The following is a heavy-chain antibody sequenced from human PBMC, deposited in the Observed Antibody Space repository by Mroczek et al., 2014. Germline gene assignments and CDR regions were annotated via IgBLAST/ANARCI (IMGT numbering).Heavy chain of an antibody. J-gene: IGHJ3*02. D-gene: IGHD1-26*01. CDR1: GGSISSYY. V-gene: IGHV4-59*01. Sequence: QVQLQQWGPGLVKPSETLSLTCTVSGGSISSYYWSWIRQPPGKGLEWIGYIYYSGSTNYNPSLKSRVTISVDTSKNQFSLKLSSVTAADTAVYYCASSSPPYSGPPGAFDIWGQGTMVTVSS. CDR2: IYYSGST. CDR3: ASSSPPYSGPPGAFDI.